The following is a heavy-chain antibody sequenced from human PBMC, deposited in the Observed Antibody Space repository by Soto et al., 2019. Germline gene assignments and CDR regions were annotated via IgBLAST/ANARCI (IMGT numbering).Heavy chain of an antibody. CDR3: ARVPSYGSGSFGRYYYYGMDG. D-gene: IGHD3-10*01. V-gene: IGHV4-30-2*01. CDR1: GFSIRRGVYC. Sequence: TQCLSSAFSGFSIRRGVYCLRWLQPPPGKGLEWIGYIYHSGSTYYNPSLKSRVTISVDRSKNQFSLKLSSVTAADTAVYYCARVPSYGSGSFGRYYYYGMDGWGQGNKVTVSS. J-gene: IGHJ6*02. CDR2: IYHSGST.